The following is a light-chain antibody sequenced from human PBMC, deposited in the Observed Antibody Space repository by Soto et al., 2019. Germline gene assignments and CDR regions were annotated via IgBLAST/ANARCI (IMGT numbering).Light chain of an antibody. CDR3: QQYGGAPPEYP. V-gene: IGKV3-20*01. CDR1: QTVSGSH. J-gene: IGKJ2*01. Sequence: IVLTQSPGTLSLSPGERATLSCRASQTVSGSHLAWYQQKPGQAPRLIIDGASTRPTGIPDRFSGSGSGTDFTLTITRLEPEDFAVYYCQQYGGAPPEYPFGQGTKLEIK. CDR2: GAS.